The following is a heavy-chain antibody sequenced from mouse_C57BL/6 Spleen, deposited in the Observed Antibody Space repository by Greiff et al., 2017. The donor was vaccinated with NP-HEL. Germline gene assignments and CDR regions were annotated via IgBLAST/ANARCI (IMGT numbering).Heavy chain of an antibody. CDR3: ARHDSNYVFAY. CDR2: ISNGGGST. J-gene: IGHJ3*01. Sequence: EVKLMESGGGLVQPGGSLKLSCAASGFTFSDYYMYWVRQTPEKRLEWVAYISNGGGSTYYPDTVKGRFTISRDNAKNTLYLQMSRLKSEDTAMYYCARHDSNYVFAYWGQGTLVTVSA. D-gene: IGHD2-5*01. V-gene: IGHV5-12*01. CDR1: GFTFSDYY.